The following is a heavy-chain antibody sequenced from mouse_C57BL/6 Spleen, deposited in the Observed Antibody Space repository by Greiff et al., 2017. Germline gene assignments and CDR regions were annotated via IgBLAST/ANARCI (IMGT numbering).Heavy chain of an antibody. J-gene: IGHJ3*01. CDR2: IWSGGST. D-gene: IGHD2-3*01. Sequence: VQVVESGPGLVQPSQSLSITCTVSGFSLTSYGVHWVRQPPGKGLEWLGVIWSGGSTDYNAAFISRLSISKDNSKSPVFFKMNSLQADDTAIYYCAPQNGYDCSPFAYWGQGTLVTVSA. CDR3: APQNGYDCSPFAY. V-gene: IGHV2-4*01. CDR1: GFSLTSYG.